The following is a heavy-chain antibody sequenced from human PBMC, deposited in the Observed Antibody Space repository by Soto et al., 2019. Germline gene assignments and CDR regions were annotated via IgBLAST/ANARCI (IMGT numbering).Heavy chain of an antibody. CDR1: GFTFSNTW. Sequence: EVQLVVSGGGLVQPGGSLRLSCAASGFTFSNTWMHWVRQAPGKGLVWVSHINSDGTTTTYADSVKGRFTIFRDNAKNTVHLQMNSLRAEDTAVYYCATDGSYAQHVWGQGTTVTVSS. V-gene: IGHV3-74*01. CDR3: ATDGSYAQHV. D-gene: IGHD2-2*01. CDR2: INSDGTTT. J-gene: IGHJ6*02.